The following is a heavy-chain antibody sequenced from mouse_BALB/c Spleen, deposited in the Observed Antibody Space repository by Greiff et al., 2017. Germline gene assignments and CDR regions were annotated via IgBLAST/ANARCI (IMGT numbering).Heavy chain of an antibody. CDR1: GYTFTSYW. D-gene: IGHD1-1*01. J-gene: IGHJ2*01. Sequence: QVQLQQPGAELVKPGASVKLSCKASGYTFTSYWMPWVKQRPGQGLEWIGEIDPSDSYTNYNQKFKGKATLTVDKSSSTAYMQLSSLTSEDSAVYYCARYYGSPYYFDYWGQGTTLTVSS. CDR3: ARYYGSPYYFDY. CDR2: IDPSDSYT. V-gene: IGHV1-69*02.